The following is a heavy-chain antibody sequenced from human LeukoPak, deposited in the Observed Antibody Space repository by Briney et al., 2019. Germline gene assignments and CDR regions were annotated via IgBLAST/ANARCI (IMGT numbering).Heavy chain of an antibody. CDR2: ISYDGSNK. Sequence: PGGSLRLSCAASGFTFSSYAMHWVRQAPGKGLEWVAVISYDGSNKYYADSVKGRFTISRDNSENTLYLQMNSLRAEDTAVYYCARDLTSFDYWGQGTLVTVSS. V-gene: IGHV3-30-3*01. CDR1: GFTFSSYA. CDR3: ARDLTSFDY. J-gene: IGHJ4*02.